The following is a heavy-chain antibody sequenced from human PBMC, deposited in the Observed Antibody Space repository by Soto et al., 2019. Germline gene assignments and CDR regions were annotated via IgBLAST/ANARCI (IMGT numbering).Heavy chain of an antibody. CDR3: ARGDCTGAYCYSWPFNYGVDV. V-gene: IGHV3-33*08. Sequence: QVQLVESGGGVVQPGGSLRLSCTTSGFTFNTYGMYWVRQAPGKGLEWVAIIWYDGSNKYDGDSVKGRFAISRDNSKNTLYLQMNSLRAEDTALYYCARGDCTGAYCYSWPFNYGVDVWGQATTVTVSS. J-gene: IGHJ6*02. CDR2: IWYDGSNK. D-gene: IGHD2-15*01. CDR1: GFTFNTYG.